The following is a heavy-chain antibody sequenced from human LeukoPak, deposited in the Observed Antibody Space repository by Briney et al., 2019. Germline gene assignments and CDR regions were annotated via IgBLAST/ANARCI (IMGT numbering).Heavy chain of an antibody. CDR2: INHIGST. Sequence: KPSAPLPLSYASYGRSSSGYYWSVIRDPRGKGLEWIGKINHIGSTNYNPPFKSRVTISVDTSKNQFSLNLTTITSADTAVYYWARGYRVESYSSGWYVNYWGGGTVVTV. CDR1: GRSSSGYY. V-gene: IGHV4-34*01. J-gene: IGHJ4*02. D-gene: IGHD6-19*01. CDR3: ARGYRVESYSSGWYVNY.